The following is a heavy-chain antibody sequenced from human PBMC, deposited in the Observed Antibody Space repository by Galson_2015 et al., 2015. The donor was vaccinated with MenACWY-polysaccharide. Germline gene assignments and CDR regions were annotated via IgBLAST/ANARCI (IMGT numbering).Heavy chain of an antibody. CDR2: INADGSAT. D-gene: IGHD2-15*01. Sequence: SLRLSYAASGFSFSTYWMHWVRHAPGKGLVWVSRINADGSATGYADSVRGRFTISRDNAKNTLYLEMNSLRAEDTAVYYCTKAGAKYCSGSSCYFNWFDPWGQGTLVTVSS. CDR1: GFSFSTYW. CDR3: TKAGAKYCSGSSCYFNWFDP. V-gene: IGHV3-74*01. J-gene: IGHJ5*02.